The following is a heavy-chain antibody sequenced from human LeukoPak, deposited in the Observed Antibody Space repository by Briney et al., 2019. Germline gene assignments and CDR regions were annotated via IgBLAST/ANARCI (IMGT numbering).Heavy chain of an antibody. J-gene: IGHJ4*02. D-gene: IGHD6-19*01. CDR1: GFTFSSYA. Sequence: GGSLRLSCAASGFTFSSYAMSWVRQAPGKGLEWVSAISGSGGSTYYADSVKGRFTISRDNSKNTLYLQMNSLRAEDTAVYYCAKDGGHSSGWYEDYWGQGTLVTVSS. CDR3: AKDGGHSSGWYEDY. V-gene: IGHV3-23*01. CDR2: ISGSGGST.